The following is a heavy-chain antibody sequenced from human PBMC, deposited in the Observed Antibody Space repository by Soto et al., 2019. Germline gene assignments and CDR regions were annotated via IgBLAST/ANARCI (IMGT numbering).Heavy chain of an antibody. D-gene: IGHD3-3*01. Sequence: QVQLVESGGGVVQPGRSLRLSCAASGFTFSSYGMHWVRQAPGKGLEWVAVIWYDGSNKYYADSVKGRFTISRDNSKNTLYLQINSLRAEDTAVYYCARGYDFWSGYYYYFDYWGQGTLVTVSS. V-gene: IGHV3-33*01. CDR3: ARGYDFWSGYYYYFDY. CDR2: IWYDGSNK. J-gene: IGHJ4*02. CDR1: GFTFSSYG.